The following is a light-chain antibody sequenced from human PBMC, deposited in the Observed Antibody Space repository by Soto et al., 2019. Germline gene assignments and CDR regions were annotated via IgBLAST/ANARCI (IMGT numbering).Light chain of an antibody. J-gene: IGKJ4*01. V-gene: IGKV1-39*01. CDR2: AAS. CDR3: QQTSSTPT. Sequence: DIQLTQSPSSLSASVGDRVTITCRASQSIRSYLNWYQQKPGKAPKLLIYAASSLQTGVSSRFSGSGSGTDFTLTISNLQPEDFATYYRQQTSSTPTFGGGTKEDIK. CDR1: QSIRSY.